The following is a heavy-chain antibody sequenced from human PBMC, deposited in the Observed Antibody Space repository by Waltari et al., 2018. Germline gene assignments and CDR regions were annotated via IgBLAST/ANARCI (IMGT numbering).Heavy chain of an antibody. J-gene: IGHJ3*01. Sequence: QLQLQESGPRLVRPSETLSPICGVSGVSITSNRHYWAWLRQSPGAGLEWIGTVSYSGTTYISPSLKSRVSVSRDTSKNQVSLILGSVTAADMAVYYCATYIGASVGTAAFDVWGQGTMVTVSS. CDR3: ATYIGASVGTAAFDV. CDR2: VSYSGTT. CDR1: GVSITSNRHY. D-gene: IGHD5-12*01. V-gene: IGHV4-39*01.